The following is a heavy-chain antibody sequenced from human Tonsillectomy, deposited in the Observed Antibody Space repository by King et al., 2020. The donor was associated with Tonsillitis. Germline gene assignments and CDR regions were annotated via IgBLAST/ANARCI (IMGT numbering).Heavy chain of an antibody. CDR2: IYYSGST. Sequence: QLQLQASGPGLVKPSETLSLTCTVSGGSISSSSYYWGWIRQPPGKGLEWIGSIYYSGSTYYNPSLKSRVTISVDTSKNQFSLKLSSVTAADTAVYYCARTVELDYYYYYMDVWGKGTTVTVSS. J-gene: IGHJ6*03. CDR1: GGSISSSSYY. CDR3: ARTVELDYYYYYMDV. V-gene: IGHV4-39*01. D-gene: IGHD5-24*01.